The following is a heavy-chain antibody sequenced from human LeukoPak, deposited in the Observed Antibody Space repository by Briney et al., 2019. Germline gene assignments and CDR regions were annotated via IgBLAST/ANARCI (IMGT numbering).Heavy chain of an antibody. V-gene: IGHV3-23*01. CDR1: GFTFSTYA. D-gene: IGHD6-6*01. J-gene: IGHJ3*02. CDR3: AKCRYSSSSAFDI. Sequence: GGSLRLSCAASGFTFSTYAMSWVRQAPGKGLEWVSHICSGGGRTFYADSVKGRFTISRDNSKSTLYLQMNSLRAEDTAVYYCAKCRYSSSSAFDIWGQGTMVTVSS. CDR2: ICSGGGRT.